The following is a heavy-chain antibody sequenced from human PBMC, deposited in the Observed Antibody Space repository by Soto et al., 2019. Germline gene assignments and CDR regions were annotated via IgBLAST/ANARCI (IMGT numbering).Heavy chain of an antibody. Sequence: EVQLVESGGGLVQPGRSLRLSCAASGFTFDDYAMHWVRQAPGKGLEWVSGISWNRGSIGYADSVKGRFTISRDNAKNSLYLQMNSLRAEDTALYYCAKVALYSSGWYAFDIWGQGTMVTVSS. CDR3: AKVALYSSGWYAFDI. CDR2: ISWNRGSI. V-gene: IGHV3-9*01. D-gene: IGHD6-19*01. CDR1: GFTFDDYA. J-gene: IGHJ3*02.